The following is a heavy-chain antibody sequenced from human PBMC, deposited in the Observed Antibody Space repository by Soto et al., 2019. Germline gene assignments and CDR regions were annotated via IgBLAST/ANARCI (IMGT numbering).Heavy chain of an antibody. CDR3: ARERVEYGDYQFYGMDV. J-gene: IGHJ6*02. CDR1: GFSFSSYA. CDR2: IAYDGTKK. D-gene: IGHD2-15*01. V-gene: IGHV3-30-3*01. Sequence: QVQLGESGGGVVQPGRTLRLSCAVSGFSFSSYAIHWVRQAPGKGLEWVAVIAYDGTKKYYEDSVKGRFTISRDNSNTLYLQMNRLRGEDTAVYYCARERVEYGDYQFYGMDVWGQGTTVTVSS.